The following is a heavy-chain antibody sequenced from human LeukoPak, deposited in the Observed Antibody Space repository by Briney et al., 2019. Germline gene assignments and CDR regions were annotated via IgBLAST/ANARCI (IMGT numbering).Heavy chain of an antibody. D-gene: IGHD3-22*01. V-gene: IGHV1-2*02. J-gene: IGHJ4*02. CDR2: INPHSGGT. CDR3: AREFPGSSGYSLPI. CDR1: GYTFTDYY. Sequence: GASVKVSCKASGYTFTDYYMHWVRQAPGQGLEWMGWINPHSGGTDHAQKFQGRVTMTNDTSISTAYMDLSRLRSDDTAVYYCAREFPGSSGYSLPIWGQGTLVIVSS.